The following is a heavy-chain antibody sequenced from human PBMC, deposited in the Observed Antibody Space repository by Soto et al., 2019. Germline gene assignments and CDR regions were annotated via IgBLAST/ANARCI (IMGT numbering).Heavy chain of an antibody. Sequence: LRLSCAASGFAFSNFAMSWVRQAPGKGLEWVSAIGSGSRGTHYAESVEDRFTISRDDSKNTLYLQLSSLTAADTAVYFCAAPRAPVPHTHYFDPWGQGTPVTVSS. D-gene: IGHD2-15*01. J-gene: IGHJ5*02. CDR2: IGSGSRGT. V-gene: IGHV3-23*01. CDR3: AAPRAPVPHTHYFDP. CDR1: GFAFSNFA.